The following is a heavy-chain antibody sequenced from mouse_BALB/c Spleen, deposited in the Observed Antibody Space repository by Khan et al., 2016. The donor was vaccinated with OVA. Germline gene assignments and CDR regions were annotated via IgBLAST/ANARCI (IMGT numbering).Heavy chain of an antibody. Sequence: EVKLEESGPGLVKPSQSLSLTCTVTGYSITSDYAWNWIRQFPGNKLEWMAYISYSGSTSSNPSLKSRISVTRDTSKNQFFLQLSSVTTEDTATYDCARRAYYGNWYFDVWGAGTTVTVSS. V-gene: IGHV3-2*02. J-gene: IGHJ1*01. D-gene: IGHD2-1*01. CDR1: GYSITSDYA. CDR2: ISYSGST. CDR3: ARRAYYGNWYFDV.